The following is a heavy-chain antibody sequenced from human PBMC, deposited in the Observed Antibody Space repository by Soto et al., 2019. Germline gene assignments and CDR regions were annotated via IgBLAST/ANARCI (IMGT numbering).Heavy chain of an antibody. CDR3: ATRALYCSGGSCYSPSS. CDR2: ISGSGGST. J-gene: IGHJ5*02. Sequence: EVQLLESGGGLVQPGGSLRLSCAASGFTFNSYAMSWVRQAPGKGLEWVSAISGSGGSTYYADSVKGRFTISRDNSENTLDLQMNSLRAEDTAVYFCATRALYCSGGSCYSPSSWGQGTLVTVSS. V-gene: IGHV3-23*01. CDR1: GFTFNSYA. D-gene: IGHD2-15*01.